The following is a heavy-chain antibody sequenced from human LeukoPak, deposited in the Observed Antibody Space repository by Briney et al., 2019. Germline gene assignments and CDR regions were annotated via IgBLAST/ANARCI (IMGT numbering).Heavy chain of an antibody. Sequence: GGSLRLSCAASGFTFSSYSMNWVRQAPGKGLEWVSSISSSSSYIYYADSVKGRFTISRDNAKNSLYLQMNSLRAEDTAVYYCARDVRIAAPGGEVIDPWGQGTLVTVSS. CDR3: ARDVRIAAPGGEVIDP. CDR2: ISSSSSYI. J-gene: IGHJ5*02. D-gene: IGHD6-6*01. V-gene: IGHV3-21*04. CDR1: GFTFSSYS.